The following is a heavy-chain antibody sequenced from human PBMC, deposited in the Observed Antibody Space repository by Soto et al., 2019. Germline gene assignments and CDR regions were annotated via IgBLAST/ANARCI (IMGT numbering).Heavy chain of an antibody. CDR2: MNPNNGNT. V-gene: IGHV1-8*01. Sequence: QVQLVQSGAEVKKPGASVMVSCKASGYTFTSYDVNWVRQATGQGLEWMGWMNPNNGNTGYAQKYQCRVTMTRNTSISTAYMGLSSLRSEDTAVYYCARAADRGFLEWLPIYGMDVWGQGTTVTVSS. J-gene: IGHJ6*02. D-gene: IGHD3-3*01. CDR1: GYTFTSYD. CDR3: ARAADRGFLEWLPIYGMDV.